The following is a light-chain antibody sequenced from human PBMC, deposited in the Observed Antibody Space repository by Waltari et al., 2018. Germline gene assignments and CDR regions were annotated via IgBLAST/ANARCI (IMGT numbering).Light chain of an antibody. CDR3: LSRDTSSTRV. Sequence: SSELTQDPAVSVALGQTVRITCQGDSLRRYYASWYQQRPGRAPLLVPYGQDNRPSGIPDRFSGSTSGNTASLTITRAQAEDAGVYYCLSRDTSSTRVFGGGTTLTV. J-gene: IGLJ3*02. CDR1: SLRRYY. V-gene: IGLV3-19*01. CDR2: GQD.